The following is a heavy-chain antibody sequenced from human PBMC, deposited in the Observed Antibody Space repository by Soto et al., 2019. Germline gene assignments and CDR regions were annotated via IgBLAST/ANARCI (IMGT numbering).Heavy chain of an antibody. CDR1: GYSFTRYW. D-gene: IGHD1-26*01. V-gene: IGHV5-51*01. J-gene: IGHJ4*02. CDR2: IYPDDSDI. CDR3: ARQMGRTVNFDY. Sequence: LGESLKISCKGSGYSFTRYWIGWVRQMPGKGLEWMGIIYPDDSDIKYSPSFQGQVTISADKSISTAYLQWRSLKASDTAMYYCARQMGRTVNFDYWGQGTPVTVSS.